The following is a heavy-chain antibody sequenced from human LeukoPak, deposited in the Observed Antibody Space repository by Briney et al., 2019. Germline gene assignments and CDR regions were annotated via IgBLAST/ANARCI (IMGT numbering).Heavy chain of an antibody. CDR3: AKALTDELMSRSHYDFWSGYPPSGTVYYYMDV. CDR2: ISSSGSNT. CDR1: GFRFSSYA. J-gene: IGHJ6*03. Sequence: PGGSLRLSCAASGFRFSSYAMSWVRQAPGKGLEWVSAISSSGSNTNYANSVKGRFIISRDNSKNTLYLQMNSLRAEGTAIYYCAKALTDELMSRSHYDFWSGYPPSGTVYYYMDVWGKGTTVTVSS. D-gene: IGHD3-3*01. V-gene: IGHV3-23*01.